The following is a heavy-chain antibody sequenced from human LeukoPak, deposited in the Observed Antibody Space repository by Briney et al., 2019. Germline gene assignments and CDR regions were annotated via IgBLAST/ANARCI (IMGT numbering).Heavy chain of an antibody. D-gene: IGHD6-19*01. Sequence: SETLSLTCNVSVGSVSTSTDYWGWIRQPPGKGLEWIGTIYYGGSTYYNPSLKSRVTISVDTSKNQFSLRLSSVTAADTAVYYCAGQWLLRTASFDYWGQGALVIVSS. CDR1: VGSVSTSTDY. J-gene: IGHJ4*02. CDR2: IYYGGST. V-gene: IGHV4-39*07. CDR3: AGQWLLRTASFDY.